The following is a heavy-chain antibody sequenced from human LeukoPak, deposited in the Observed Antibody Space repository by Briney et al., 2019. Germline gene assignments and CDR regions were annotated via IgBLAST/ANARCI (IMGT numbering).Heavy chain of an antibody. CDR3: ARERVTTTAFDI. CDR1: GFTLSTYN. CDR2: ITRSSTY. Sequence: GGSLRLSCAASGFTLSTYNTHWVRQAPGKGLEWVSSITRSSTYYADSVKGRFTISRDNAKNSLYLQMNSLRAEDTAVYYCARERVTTTAFDIWGQGTMVTVSS. V-gene: IGHV3-21*01. D-gene: IGHD5-12*01. J-gene: IGHJ3*02.